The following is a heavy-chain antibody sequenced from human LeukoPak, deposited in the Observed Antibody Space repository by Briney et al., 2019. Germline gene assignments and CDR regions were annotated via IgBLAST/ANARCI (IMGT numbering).Heavy chain of an antibody. CDR3: ARGVGSYVGDHAFDI. J-gene: IGHJ3*02. D-gene: IGHD1-26*01. CDR1: GYTFTSYD. V-gene: IGHV1-8*03. CDR2: MNPNSGNT. Sequence: AASVKVSCKASGYTFTSYDINWVRQATGQGLEWMGWMNPNSGNTGYAQKFQGRVTITRNTSISTAYMELSSLRSEDTAVYYCARGVGSYVGDHAFDIWGQGTMVTVSS.